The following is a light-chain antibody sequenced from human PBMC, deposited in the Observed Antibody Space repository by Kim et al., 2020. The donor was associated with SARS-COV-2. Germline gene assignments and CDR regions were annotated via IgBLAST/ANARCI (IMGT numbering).Light chain of an antibody. CDR2: GAS. CDR1: QSVSRNY. V-gene: IGKV3-20*01. J-gene: IGKJ4*01. Sequence: SPGERATLSCRASQSVSRNYLAWYQQKLGQAPRLLIYGASSRATGIPDRFGGSGSGTDFTLTISRLEPEDFAVYYCQQYGSSPLTFGGGTKVDIK. CDR3: QQYGSSPLT.